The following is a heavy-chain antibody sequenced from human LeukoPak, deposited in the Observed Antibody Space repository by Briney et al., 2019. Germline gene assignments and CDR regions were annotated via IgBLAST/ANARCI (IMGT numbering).Heavy chain of an antibody. J-gene: IGHJ4*02. V-gene: IGHV3-30*02. Sequence: GGSLRLSCVVSAFTFSTDSMNWVRQAPGKGLEWVAFIRYDGSNKYYADSVKGRFTISRDNSKNTLYPQMNSLRAEDTAVYYCAREVYYDSSGYYTYWGQGTLVTVSS. CDR2: IRYDGSNK. CDR1: AFTFSTDS. D-gene: IGHD3-22*01. CDR3: AREVYYDSSGYYTY.